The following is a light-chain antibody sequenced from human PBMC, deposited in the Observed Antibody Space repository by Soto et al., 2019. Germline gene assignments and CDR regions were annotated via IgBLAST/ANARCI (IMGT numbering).Light chain of an antibody. CDR3: SSYAGSNNLGV. CDR1: SSDVANYNY. J-gene: IGLJ1*01. Sequence: QSVLKQPRSVSGSPGQSVTISCTRISSDVANYNYVSWYQQHPGKAPKLLXXXXXXXPPXXXXRXSGSKSGNTASLTVSGLQAEDEADYYCSSYAGSNNLGVFGTGTKVTVL. CDR2: XXX. V-gene: IGLV2-11*01.